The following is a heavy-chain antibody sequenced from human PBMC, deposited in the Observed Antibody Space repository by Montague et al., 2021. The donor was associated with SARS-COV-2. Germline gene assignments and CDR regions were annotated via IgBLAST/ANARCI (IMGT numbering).Heavy chain of an antibody. CDR3: ARAFVVVIAIDAFDI. CDR1: GGSISSGGYY. J-gene: IGHJ3*02. V-gene: IGHV4-31*03. D-gene: IGHD2-21*01. Sequence: TLSLTCTVSGGSISSGGYYWSWIRQHPGKGLEWIGYIYYSGSTYYNPSLKSRVTTSVDTSKNQFSLKLSSVTAADTAVYYCARAFVVVIAIDAFDIWGQGTMVTVSS. CDR2: IYYSGST.